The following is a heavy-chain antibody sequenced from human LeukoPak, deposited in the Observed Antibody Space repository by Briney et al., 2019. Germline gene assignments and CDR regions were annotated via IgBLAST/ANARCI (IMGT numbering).Heavy chain of an antibody. Sequence: GGSLRLSCAASGFTFSSYAMHWVRQAPGKGLEWVAVISYDGSNKYYADSVKGRFTISRDNSKNTLYLQVNSLRAEDTAVYYCARRYYYGSGSYARFSYGMDVWGQGTTVTVSS. CDR2: ISYDGSNK. D-gene: IGHD3-10*01. V-gene: IGHV3-30-3*01. CDR1: GFTFSSYA. J-gene: IGHJ6*02. CDR3: ARRYYYGSGSYARFSYGMDV.